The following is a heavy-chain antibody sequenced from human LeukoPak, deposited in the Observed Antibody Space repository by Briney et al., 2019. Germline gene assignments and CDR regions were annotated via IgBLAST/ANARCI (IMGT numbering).Heavy chain of an antibody. CDR1: GFTFSSYG. D-gene: IGHD3-22*01. CDR2: ISYDGSNK. V-gene: IGHV3-30*18. Sequence: GRSLRLSCAASGFTFSSYGMHWVRQAPGKGLEWVAVISYDGSNKYYADSVKGRFTISRDNSKNTLYLQMNSLRAEDTAVYYCAKDSYYYDSSGPGAFDIWGQGTMVTVSS. CDR3: AKDSYYYDSSGPGAFDI. J-gene: IGHJ3*02.